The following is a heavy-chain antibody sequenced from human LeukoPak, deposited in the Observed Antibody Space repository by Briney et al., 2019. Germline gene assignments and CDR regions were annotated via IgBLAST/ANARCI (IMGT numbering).Heavy chain of an antibody. Sequence: SETLSLTCTVSGGSISSSSYYWGWSRQPPGNGLEWIGSIYYSGSTYYNPSLKSRVTISVDTSKNQFSLKLSSVTAADTAVYYCARASVTYYYYYYMDVWGKGTTVTVSS. D-gene: IGHD4-11*01. V-gene: IGHV4-39*07. J-gene: IGHJ6*03. CDR3: ARASVTYYYYYYMDV. CDR1: GGSISSSSYY. CDR2: IYYSGST.